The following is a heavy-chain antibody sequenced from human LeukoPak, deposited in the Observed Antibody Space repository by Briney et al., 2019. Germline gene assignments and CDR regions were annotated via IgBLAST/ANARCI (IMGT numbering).Heavy chain of an antibody. CDR3: ARGPYCSGGSCYWYFDL. Sequence: SETLSLTCTVSGGSISSYYWSWIRQPAGKGLEWIGRIYTSGSTNYNPSLKSRVTMSVDTSKNQFSLKLSSVTAADTAVYYCARGPYCSGGSCYWYFDLWGRGTLVTVSS. J-gene: IGHJ2*01. D-gene: IGHD2-15*01. CDR1: GGSISSYY. V-gene: IGHV4-4*07. CDR2: IYTSGST.